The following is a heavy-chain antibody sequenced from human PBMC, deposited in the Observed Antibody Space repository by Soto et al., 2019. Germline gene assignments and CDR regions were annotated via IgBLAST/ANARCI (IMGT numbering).Heavy chain of an antibody. V-gene: IGHV3-30*18. D-gene: IGHD1-26*01. CDR3: ANKREDTADYYYYYGMDV. CDR2: ISYDGSNK. CDR1: GFTFSSYG. Sequence: GGXLRLSCAASGFTFSSYGMHWVRQAPGKGLEWVAVISYDGSNKYYADSVKGRFTISRDNSKNTLYLQMNSLRAEDTAVYYCANKREDTADYYYYYGMDVWGQGTTVTVSS. J-gene: IGHJ6*02.